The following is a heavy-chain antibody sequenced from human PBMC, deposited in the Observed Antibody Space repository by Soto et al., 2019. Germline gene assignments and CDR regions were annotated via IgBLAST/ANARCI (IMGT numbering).Heavy chain of an antibody. D-gene: IGHD3-3*02. CDR2: ITVGGGVT. CDR1: GIPFISYF. CDR3: AKDLDAVALPSFEY. Sequence: VGSVRLSCTASGIPFISYFMSRLRQSTGKGLEWVSGITVGGGVTYDAESVRGRFTIYRDKSKNTLYLQMNSLRAEETAIYYCAKDLDAVALPSFEYWGQGNL. V-gene: IGHV3-23*01. J-gene: IGHJ4*02.